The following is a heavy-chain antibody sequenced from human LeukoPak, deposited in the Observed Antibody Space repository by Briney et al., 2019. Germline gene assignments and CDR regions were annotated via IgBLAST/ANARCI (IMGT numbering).Heavy chain of an antibody. CDR1: GFTFSSYG. CDR2: IRYDGSNK. J-gene: IGHJ4*02. V-gene: IGHV3-30*02. Sequence: GGSLRLSCAASGFTFSSYGMHWVRQAPGKGLEWVAFIRYDGSNKYYADSVKDRFTISRDNSKNTLYLQMNSLRAEDTAVYYCAKDELRFLEWLSSDHWGQGTLVTVSS. D-gene: IGHD3-3*01. CDR3: AKDELRFLEWLSSDH.